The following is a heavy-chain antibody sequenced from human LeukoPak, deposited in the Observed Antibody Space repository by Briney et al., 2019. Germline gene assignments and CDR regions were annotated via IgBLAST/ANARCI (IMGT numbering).Heavy chain of an antibody. CDR2: IYYSGST. V-gene: IGHV4-30-4*01. CDR1: GGSINSGGYY. J-gene: IGHJ4*02. CDR3: ARTVVADTAFCF. Sequence: SQTLSLTCTVAGGSINSGGYYWAWIRQPPGKGLEWIGYIYYSGSTYYNPSLKSRVTISIDTSKKQFLLDLSSVTAADTAVYYCARTVVADTAFCFWGPGTLVTVSS. D-gene: IGHD2-15*01.